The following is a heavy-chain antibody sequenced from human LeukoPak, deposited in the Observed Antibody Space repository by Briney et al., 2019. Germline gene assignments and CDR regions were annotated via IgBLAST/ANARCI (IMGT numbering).Heavy chain of an antibody. CDR2: IYTSGST. CDR1: GGSISSSNW. V-gene: IGHV4-61*02. D-gene: IGHD3-10*01. CDR3: ARGVMVRGVGWFDP. Sequence: PSETLSLTCTVSGGSISSSNWWSWVRQPARQGLEWIGRIYTSGSTNYNPSLKSRVTISVDTSKNQFSLKLSSVTAADTAVYYCARGVMVRGVGWFDPWGQGTLVTVSS. J-gene: IGHJ5*02.